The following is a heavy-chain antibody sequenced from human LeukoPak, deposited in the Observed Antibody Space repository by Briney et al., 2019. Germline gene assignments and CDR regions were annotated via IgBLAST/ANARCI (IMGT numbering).Heavy chain of an antibody. CDR1: GFTFSDYY. V-gene: IGHV3-11*04. J-gene: IGHJ4*02. D-gene: IGHD5-12*01. Sequence: GGSLRLSCAASGFTFSDYYMSWIRQAPGKGLEWVSYITTSGTTKYYADSVKGRFTISRDNSKNTLYLQMNSLRAEDTAVYYCARARGYSGYDSFDYWGQGTLVTVSS. CDR2: ITTSGTTK. CDR3: ARARGYSGYDSFDY.